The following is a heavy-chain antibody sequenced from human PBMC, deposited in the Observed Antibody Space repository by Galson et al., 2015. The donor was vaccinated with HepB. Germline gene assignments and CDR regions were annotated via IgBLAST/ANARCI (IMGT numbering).Heavy chain of an antibody. Sequence: ALRLSCAASGFTFSGYAMHWVRQAPGKGLEWVALMSYDGSNKYYADSVRGRFTISRDISKNTLDLQMNSLRAEDTAVYYCAKFSSTWSGYPYFFDHWGQGTLVTVSS. J-gene: IGHJ4*02. CDR1: GFTFSGYA. CDR3: AKFSSTWSGYPYFFDH. CDR2: MSYDGSNK. D-gene: IGHD3-3*01. V-gene: IGHV3-30*18.